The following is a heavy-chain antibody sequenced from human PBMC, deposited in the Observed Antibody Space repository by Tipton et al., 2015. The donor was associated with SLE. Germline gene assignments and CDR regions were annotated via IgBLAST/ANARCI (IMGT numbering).Heavy chain of an antibody. J-gene: IGHJ3*02. D-gene: IGHD3-16*02. CDR2: ISSSRSYI. V-gene: IGHV3-21*01. Sequence: SLRLSCAASGFTFSSYSMSWVRQAPGKGREWVSSISSSRSYIYYADSVKCRFTISRDNAKNSLYQQMNSLRAEDTAVYYCARGAYDYVWGSYRDAFDIWGQGTMVTVSS. CDR1: GFTFSSYS. CDR3: ARGAYDYVWGSYRDAFDI.